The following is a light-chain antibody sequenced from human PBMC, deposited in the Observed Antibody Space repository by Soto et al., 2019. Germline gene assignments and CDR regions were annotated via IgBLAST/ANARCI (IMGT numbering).Light chain of an antibody. CDR3: QQLNSPLT. V-gene: IGKV1-9*01. CDR2: AAS. J-gene: IGKJ4*01. CDR1: QGISSY. Sequence: DIQLTQSPSFLSASVGDRVTITCRASQGISSYLAWYQQKPGKAPKLLIYAASTLQSGVPSRFSGSGSGTEFTLTISSLQPEDFATYYCQQLNSPLTFGGGTKVDI.